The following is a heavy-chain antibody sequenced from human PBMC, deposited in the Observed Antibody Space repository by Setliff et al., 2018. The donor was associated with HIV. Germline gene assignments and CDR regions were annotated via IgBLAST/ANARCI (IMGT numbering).Heavy chain of an antibody. CDR2: INPNSGGT. CDR3: AAPMYYFGIDAFDV. CDR1: GYTFTGYY. Sequence: GASVKVSCKASGYTFTGYYIHWVRQAPGQGLEWMGWINPNSGGTNYAQRFQERVTITRDMATRTAYMELSSLRSEDTAVYYCAAPMYYFGIDAFDVWGQGTMVTVSS. V-gene: IGHV1-2*02. J-gene: IGHJ3*01. D-gene: IGHD3-10*01.